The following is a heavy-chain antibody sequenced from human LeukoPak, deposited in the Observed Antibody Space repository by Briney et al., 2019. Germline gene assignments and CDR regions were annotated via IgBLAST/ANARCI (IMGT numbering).Heavy chain of an antibody. CDR2: ISGSGGST. CDR1: GFTFSSYA. Sequence: GGSLRLSCAASGFTFSSYAISWVRQAPGKGLEWVSAISGSGGSTYYADSVKGRFTISRDNSKNTLYLQMNSLRAEDTAVYYCAKDPHAYYYDSSGSTDYWGQGTLVTVSS. J-gene: IGHJ4*02. V-gene: IGHV3-23*01. D-gene: IGHD3-22*01. CDR3: AKDPHAYYYDSSGSTDY.